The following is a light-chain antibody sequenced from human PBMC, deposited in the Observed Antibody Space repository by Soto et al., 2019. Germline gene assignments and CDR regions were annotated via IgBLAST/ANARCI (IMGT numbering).Light chain of an antibody. CDR1: SSYVGNYNL. V-gene: IGLV2-14*02. CDR3: SSYRTSNTWV. Sequence: QSVLTQPASVSGSPGQSITISCTGTSSYVGNYNLVSWYQQHPGKAPKLMIFDVNNRPSGVSNRFSGSKSDNTASLIISGLQAEDEADYYCSSYRTSNTWVFGTGTKVTVL. CDR2: DVN. J-gene: IGLJ1*01.